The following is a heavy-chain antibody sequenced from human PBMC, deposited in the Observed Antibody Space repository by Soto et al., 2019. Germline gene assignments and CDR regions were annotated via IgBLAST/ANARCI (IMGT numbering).Heavy chain of an antibody. V-gene: IGHV3-53*01. CDR3: ARRGDFDDSGYSHFDC. D-gene: IGHD3-22*01. CDR1: GVLVSRSY. Sequence: GVSLSLSCLFSGVLVSRSYMTWVRQAPGKGLEWVSSLYSGGSSYYSDSVKGRFTISRDNSENTLSLQMNSLRAEDTAVYYCARRGDFDDSGYSHFDCRGHGAPVTVSS. J-gene: IGHJ5*01. CDR2: LYSGGSS.